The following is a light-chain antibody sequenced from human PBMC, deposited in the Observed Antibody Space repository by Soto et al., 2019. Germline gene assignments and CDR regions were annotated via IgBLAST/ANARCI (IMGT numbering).Light chain of an antibody. V-gene: IGKV3-11*01. Sequence: EIVLTQSPATLSLSPGERATLSCRASQSVSSSLAWYQQKPGQAHRLLIYDASNRATGIPARFSGSGSGTEFTLTISSLEPEDFAVYYCQQRRNWPPWTFGQGTKVEIK. CDR2: DAS. J-gene: IGKJ1*01. CDR1: QSVSSS. CDR3: QQRRNWPPWT.